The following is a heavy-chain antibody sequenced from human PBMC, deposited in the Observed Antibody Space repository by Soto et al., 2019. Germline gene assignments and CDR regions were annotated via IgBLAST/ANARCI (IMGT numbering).Heavy chain of an antibody. CDR2: ISGSGGST. CDR1: GFTFSSYA. D-gene: IGHD6-19*01. J-gene: IGHJ4*02. V-gene: IGHV3-23*01. CDR3: AKDRSLIAVAGTLDY. Sequence: AGGSLRLSCAASGFTFSSYAMSWVRQAPGKGLEWVPAISGSGGSTYYADSVKGRFTISRDNSKNTLYLQMNSLRAEDTAVYYCAKDRSLIAVAGTLDYWGQGTLVTVSS.